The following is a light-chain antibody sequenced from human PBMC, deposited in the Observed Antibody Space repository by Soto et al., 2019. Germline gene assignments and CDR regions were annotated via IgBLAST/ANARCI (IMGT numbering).Light chain of an antibody. CDR1: QSISSY. Sequence: DIQMTQSPSSLSASVGDRVTITCLASQSISSYLNWYQQKPGKAPKLLIYAASSLQSGVPSRFSGSGSGTDVTLPISSLQHEDVATYYCQQSYSTPPLTFGGGTKVEIK. CDR2: AAS. CDR3: QQSYSTPPLT. V-gene: IGKV1-39*01. J-gene: IGKJ4*01.